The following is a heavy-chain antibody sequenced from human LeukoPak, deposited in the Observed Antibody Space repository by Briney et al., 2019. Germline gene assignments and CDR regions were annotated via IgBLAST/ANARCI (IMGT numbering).Heavy chain of an antibody. V-gene: IGHV3-23*01. CDR2: IGGSGGST. CDR1: GFTFSGYA. CDR3: AKKKRELRGFDY. D-gene: IGHD1-7*01. J-gene: IGHJ4*02. Sequence: GGSLRLSCAASGFTFSGYAMSSVREAPGKGLEWVSVIGGSGGSTYYADSVKGRFTISRDNSKNTLYLQMSSLRAEDTAVYYCAKKKRELRGFDYWGQGTLVTVSS.